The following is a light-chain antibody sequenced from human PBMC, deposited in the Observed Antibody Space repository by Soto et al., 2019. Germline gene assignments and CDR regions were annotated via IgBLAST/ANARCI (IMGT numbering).Light chain of an antibody. CDR2: EGS. CDR1: SSNVGIDNL. Sequence: QSALTQPASVSGSRGQSITISCTGTSSNVGIDNLVSWYQQHPGKAPKLMIYEGSERPSGISNRFSGSKSGNTASLTISGLQAENEADYYCCSYAGSGTYVFGTGTKVTVL. J-gene: IGLJ1*01. CDR3: CSYAGSGTYV. V-gene: IGLV2-23*01.